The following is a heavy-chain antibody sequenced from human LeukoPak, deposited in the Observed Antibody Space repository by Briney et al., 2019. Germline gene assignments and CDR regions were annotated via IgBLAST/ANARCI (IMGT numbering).Heavy chain of an antibody. CDR3: AQDAAQRNSGAIAWYFGS. V-gene: IGHV3-23*01. CDR2: GSRGGGAP. Sequence: GGSLRLSCVTSGFSLTDYDVSWVRQAPGKGLEGVALGSRGGGAPYYADSVKGRFTVSRDTSSNTVYLQMNSLRADDTATYFCAQDAAQRNSGAIAWYFGSWGQGTLVTVSS. CDR1: GFSLTDYD. D-gene: IGHD3-9*01. J-gene: IGHJ4*02.